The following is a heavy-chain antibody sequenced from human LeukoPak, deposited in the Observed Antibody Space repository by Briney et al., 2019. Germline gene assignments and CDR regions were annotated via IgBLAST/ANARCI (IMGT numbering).Heavy chain of an antibody. CDR3: AKDVQGILYFGPYYMDV. D-gene: IGHD3-10*01. CDR2: ISYDGSNK. J-gene: IGHJ6*03. V-gene: IGHV3-30*18. Sequence: PGGSLRLSCAASGFTFSSYGMHWVRQAPGKGLEWVAVISYDGSNKYYADSVKGRFTISRDNSKNTLYLQMGSLRAEDMAVYYCAKDVQGILYFGPYYMDVWGKGTTVTISS. CDR1: GFTFSSYG.